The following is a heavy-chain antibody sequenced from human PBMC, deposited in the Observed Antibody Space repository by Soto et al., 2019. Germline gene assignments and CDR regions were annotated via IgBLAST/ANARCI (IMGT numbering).Heavy chain of an antibody. CDR2: ISAYNGNT. CDR3: AREQSDGSGSYISLHFDY. V-gene: IGHV1-18*01. CDR1: GDTFTSYG. Sequence: ASVKVSCKASGDTFTSYGISWVRQAPGQGLEWMGWISAYNGNTNYAQKLQGRVTMTTDTSTSTAYMELRSLRSDDTAVYYCAREQSDGSGSYISLHFDYWGQGTLVTVSS. D-gene: IGHD3-10*01. J-gene: IGHJ4*02.